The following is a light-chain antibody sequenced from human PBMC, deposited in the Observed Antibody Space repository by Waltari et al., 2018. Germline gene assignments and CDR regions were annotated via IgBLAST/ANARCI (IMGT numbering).Light chain of an antibody. CDR1: NSNIGGNP. Sequence: QSVLTQPPSASGTPGQRVTISCSGSNSNIGGNPVQWFQQLPGTAPRLLIFNSNERPSGVPDRFSGSKSGTSASLAISGLQSEDEAEYYCAAWDDSLNGNWVFGGGTKVTVL. V-gene: IGLV1-44*01. J-gene: IGLJ3*02. CDR2: NSN. CDR3: AAWDDSLNGNWV.